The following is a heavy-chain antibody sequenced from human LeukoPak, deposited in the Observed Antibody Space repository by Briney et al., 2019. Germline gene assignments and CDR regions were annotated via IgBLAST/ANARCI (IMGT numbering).Heavy chain of an antibody. CDR3: TTARWLQPI. CDR2: ISGSGGST. V-gene: IGHV3-23*01. Sequence: GGSLRLSCAASGFTFSSYAMSWVRQAPGKGLEWVSAISGSGGSTYYADSVKGRFTISRDNSKNTLYLQMNSLKTEDTAVYYCTTARWLQPIWGQGTLVTVSS. D-gene: IGHD5-24*01. J-gene: IGHJ4*02. CDR1: GFTFSSYA.